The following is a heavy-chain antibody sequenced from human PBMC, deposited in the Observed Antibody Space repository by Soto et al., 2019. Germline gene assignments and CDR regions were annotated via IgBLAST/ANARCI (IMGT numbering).Heavy chain of an antibody. J-gene: IGHJ3*02. Sequence: GASVKVSCKVSGDTLTELSMHWVRQAPGKGLERMGGFDPEDGETIYAQKFQGRVTMTEDTSTDTAYMELSSLRSEDTAVYYCATSYSSSWSRSAFDIWGQGTMVTVSS. D-gene: IGHD6-13*01. CDR1: GDTLTELS. V-gene: IGHV1-24*01. CDR3: ATSYSSSWSRSAFDI. CDR2: FDPEDGET.